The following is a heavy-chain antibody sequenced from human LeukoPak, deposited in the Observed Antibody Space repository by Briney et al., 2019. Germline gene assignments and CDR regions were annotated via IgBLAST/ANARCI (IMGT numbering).Heavy chain of an antibody. CDR3: ARVLRLLSNYYDSSGPPDGYYYYMDV. D-gene: IGHD3-22*01. Sequence: SETLSLTCAVYGGSFSGYYWSWIRQPPGKGLEWIGEINHSGSTNYNPSLKSRVTISVDTSKNQFSLKLSSVTAADTAVYYCARVLRLLSNYYDSSGPPDGYYYYMDVWGKGTTVTVSS. CDR2: INHSGST. V-gene: IGHV4-34*01. J-gene: IGHJ6*03. CDR1: GGSFSGYY.